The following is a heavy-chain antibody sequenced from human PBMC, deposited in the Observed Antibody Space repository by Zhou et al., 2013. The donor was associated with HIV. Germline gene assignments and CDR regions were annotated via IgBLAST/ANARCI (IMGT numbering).Heavy chain of an antibody. CDR3: ARDLRGDAFDI. Sequence: QVQLQESGPGLVKPSETLSLTCTVSGGSISSHYWSWIRQPPGKGLEWIGYIYYSGSTNYNPSLKSRVTISVDTSKNQFSLKLSSVTAADTAVYYCARDLRGDAFDIWGQGTMVTVSS. J-gene: IGHJ3*02. CDR1: GGSISSHY. D-gene: IGHD3-10*01. CDR2: IYYSGST. V-gene: IGHV4-59*11.